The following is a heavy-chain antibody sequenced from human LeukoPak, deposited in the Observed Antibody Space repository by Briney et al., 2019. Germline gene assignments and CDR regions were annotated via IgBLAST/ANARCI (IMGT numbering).Heavy chain of an antibody. CDR1: GFTFSSYA. D-gene: IGHD2-15*01. J-gene: IGHJ3*02. CDR2: IGYSGGGI. V-gene: IGHV3-23*01. Sequence: GGSLRLSCAASGFTFSSYAMTWVRQAPGKGLEWVSVIGYSGGGIQYADSVKGRFTISRDNSKNTLYLQMDSLRAEDTAVYYCARAGPRVVAATRLYAFDIWGQGTMVTVSS. CDR3: ARAGPRVVAATRLYAFDI.